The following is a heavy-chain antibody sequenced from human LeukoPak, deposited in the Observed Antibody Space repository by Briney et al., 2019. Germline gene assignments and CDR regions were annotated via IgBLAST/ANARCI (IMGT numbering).Heavy chain of an antibody. J-gene: IGHJ4*02. D-gene: IGHD2-2*01. CDR3: AREGYYCSSTSCVLTFDY. CDR2: IKQDGSEK. CDR1: GFTFSSYW. V-gene: IGHV3-7*01. Sequence: PGGSLRLSCAASGFTFSSYWMSWVRQAPGKGLEWVANIKQDGSEKYYVDSVKGRLTISRDNAKNSLYLQMNSLRAEDTAVYYCAREGYYCSSTSCVLTFDYWGQGTLVTVSS.